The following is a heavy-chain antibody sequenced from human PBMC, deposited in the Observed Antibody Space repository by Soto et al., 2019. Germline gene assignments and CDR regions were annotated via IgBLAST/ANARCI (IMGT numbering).Heavy chain of an antibody. V-gene: IGHV1-69*06. D-gene: IGHD3-10*01. Sequence: QVRLVQSGAEVKKPGSSVKVSCKASGGTFSSSALNWVRQAPGQGLEWMGGIIPMLGTANYAQKVQGRVTITADKSTKTAYMELSSLRSEDTAVYYCTRGVPSNAYFDYWGQGTLVTVSS. CDR1: GGTFSSSA. CDR3: TRGVPSNAYFDY. J-gene: IGHJ4*02. CDR2: IIPMLGTA.